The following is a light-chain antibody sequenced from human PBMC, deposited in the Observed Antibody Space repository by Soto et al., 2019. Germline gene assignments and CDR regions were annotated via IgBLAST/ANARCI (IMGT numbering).Light chain of an antibody. CDR3: SSKRDSSTLFV. J-gene: IGLJ1*01. CDR2: EVT. Sequence: QSALPEPASVSGSPGQSITISCTGTSSDVGAYNYVSWYQHHPGNVPKLLIYEVTNRPSGVSDRFSCSKSGNTASLTISGLQDEDEADYYCSSKRDSSTLFVLGTGNKVTVL. V-gene: IGLV2-14*01. CDR1: SSDVGAYNY.